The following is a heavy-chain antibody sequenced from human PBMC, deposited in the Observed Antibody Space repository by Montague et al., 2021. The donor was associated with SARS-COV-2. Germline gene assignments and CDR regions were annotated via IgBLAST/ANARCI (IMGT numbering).Heavy chain of an antibody. CDR2: IDQHGSEK. Sequence: SLRLSFAASGFTFSSYWMSWVRQAPGKGLEWVANIDQHGSEKYYVDSVNGRFTISRDNARNSLYLQMNSLRVDDTAVYYCAISTTAATGAVGYWGQGTLVIVSS. D-gene: IGHD2-2*01. V-gene: IGHV3-7*01. CDR3: AISTTAATGAVGY. J-gene: IGHJ4*02. CDR1: GFTFSSYW.